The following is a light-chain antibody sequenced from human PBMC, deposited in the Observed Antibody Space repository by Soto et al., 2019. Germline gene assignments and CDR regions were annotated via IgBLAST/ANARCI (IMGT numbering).Light chain of an antibody. J-gene: IGKJ1*01. Sequence: EVMLTQSPATLSLSQGERAPLSCRASQSVSNYLAWYQQKPGQAPSLLIYDASNRASGIPARFSGSGSGTDFTLTIIRLEPEDIAVYYCQQYGSSPETFDQGTKVDIK. CDR2: DAS. CDR1: QSVSNY. CDR3: QQYGSSPET. V-gene: IGKV3-11*01.